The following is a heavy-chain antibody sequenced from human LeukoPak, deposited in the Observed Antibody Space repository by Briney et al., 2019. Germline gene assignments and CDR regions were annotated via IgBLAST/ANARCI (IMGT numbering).Heavy chain of an antibody. D-gene: IGHD2-2*01. Sequence: PGGSLRLSCAASGFTFSSYGMHWVRQAPGKGLEWVAFIRYDGSNKYYADSVKGRFTISRDNPKNTLYLQMNSLRAEDTAVYYCAKDHCSSTSCYAFDYWGQGTLVTVSS. V-gene: IGHV3-30*02. CDR3: AKDHCSSTSCYAFDY. CDR2: IRYDGSNK. CDR1: GFTFSSYG. J-gene: IGHJ4*02.